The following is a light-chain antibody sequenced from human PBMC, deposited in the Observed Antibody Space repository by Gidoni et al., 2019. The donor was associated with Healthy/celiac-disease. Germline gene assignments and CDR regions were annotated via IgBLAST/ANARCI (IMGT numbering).Light chain of an antibody. Sequence: EIVMTQSPATLSVSPGARATLSCRASQSVSSNLAWYQKKPGQAPRLLIYGASTRATGIPARFSGSGSGTEFPLTISSLQSEDFAVYYCQQYNNWPPRYTFGQGTKLEIK. J-gene: IGKJ2*01. CDR1: QSVSSN. V-gene: IGKV3-15*01. CDR2: GAS. CDR3: QQYNNWPPRYT.